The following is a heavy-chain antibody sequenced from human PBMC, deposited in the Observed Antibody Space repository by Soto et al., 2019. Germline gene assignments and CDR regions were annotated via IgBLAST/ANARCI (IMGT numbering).Heavy chain of an antibody. D-gene: IGHD3-10*01. CDR3: ASGLLWFGELSPLFDY. V-gene: IGHV4-61*01. J-gene: IGHJ4*02. CDR1: GGSVSSGSYC. Sequence: SETLSLTCTVSGGSVSSGSYCWSWIRQPPGKGLEWIGYIYYSGSTNYNPSLKSRVTISVDTSKNQFSLKLSSVTAADTAVYYCASGLLWFGELSPLFDYWGQGTLVTVSS. CDR2: IYYSGST.